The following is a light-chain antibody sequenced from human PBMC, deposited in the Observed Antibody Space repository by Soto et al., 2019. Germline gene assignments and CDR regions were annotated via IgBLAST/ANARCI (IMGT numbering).Light chain of an antibody. Sequence: DIQMTQSPSSLSASLGERVTITCRASQGIGNYLAWYQLQPGKVPKLLIYDASTLQSGVPSRFSGSGSGTDFTLTISSLQPEDVVTYFCQKYNSAPRTFGQGTKVEI. CDR3: QKYNSAPRT. CDR2: DAS. V-gene: IGKV1-27*01. J-gene: IGKJ1*01. CDR1: QGIGNY.